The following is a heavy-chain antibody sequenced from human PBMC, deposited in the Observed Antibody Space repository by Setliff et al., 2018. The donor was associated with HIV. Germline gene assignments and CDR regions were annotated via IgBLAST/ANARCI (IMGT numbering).Heavy chain of an antibody. D-gene: IGHD3-22*01. Sequence: ETLSLTCAVSGGSISSRNWWSWVRQPPGKGLEWISGISASGTTTEYADSVKGRLTISRDNSKNTLYLQMNSLRTDDTAEYYCAKELAASGLGYFDSWGRGILVTVSS. CDR2: ISASGTTT. V-gene: IGHV3-23*01. J-gene: IGHJ4*02. CDR1: GGSISSRN. CDR3: AKELAASGLGYFDS.